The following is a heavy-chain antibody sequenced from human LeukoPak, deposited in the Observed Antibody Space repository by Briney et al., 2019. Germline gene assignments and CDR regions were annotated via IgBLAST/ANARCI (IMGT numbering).Heavy chain of an antibody. CDR2: IYHSGST. CDR1: GGSISSGGYS. V-gene: IGHV4-30-2*01. Sequence: SQTLSLTCTVSGGSISSGGYSWSWIRQPPGKGLEWIGYIYHSGSTYYNPSLKSRVTISVDRSKNQFSLKLSSVTAADTAVYYCARLARVVAATAYFDYWGQGTLVTVSS. CDR3: ARLARVVAATAYFDY. D-gene: IGHD2-15*01. J-gene: IGHJ4*02.